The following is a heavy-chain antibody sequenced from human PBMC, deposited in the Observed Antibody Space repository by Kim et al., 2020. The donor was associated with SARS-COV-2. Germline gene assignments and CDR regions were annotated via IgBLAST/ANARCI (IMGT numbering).Heavy chain of an antibody. CDR2: IRSKAYGGTT. CDR1: GFTFGDYA. V-gene: IGHV3-49*03. Sequence: GGSLRLSCTASGFTFGDYAMSWFRQAPGKGLEWVGFIRSKAYGGTTEYAASVKGRFTISRDDSKSIAYLQMNSLKTEDTAVYYCTTFHYDFWRGYFGDYWGQGTLVTVSS. D-gene: IGHD3-3*01. J-gene: IGHJ4*02. CDR3: TTFHYDFWRGYFGDY.